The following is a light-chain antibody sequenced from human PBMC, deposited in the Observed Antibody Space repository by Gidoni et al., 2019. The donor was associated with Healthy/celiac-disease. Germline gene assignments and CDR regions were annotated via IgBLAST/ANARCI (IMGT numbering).Light chain of an antibody. CDR2: GAS. J-gene: IGKJ1*01. Sequence: VLTQSPGTLSLPPGERATLSCRASQSVGSSYLAWYQQKPGQAPRLLIYGASSRATGIPDRFSGSGSGTDFTLTISRLEPEDFAVYYCQQYGSSPWTFGQGTKVEIK. V-gene: IGKV3-20*01. CDR3: QQYGSSPWT. CDR1: QSVGSSY.